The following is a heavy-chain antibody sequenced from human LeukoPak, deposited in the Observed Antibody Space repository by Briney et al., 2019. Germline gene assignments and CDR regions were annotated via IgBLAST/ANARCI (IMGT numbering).Heavy chain of an antibody. CDR2: ISRSSSYI. CDR3: ARDQRYSYGGEYDY. D-gene: IGHD5-18*01. J-gene: IGHJ4*02. CDR1: GFTFSSYS. V-gene: IGHV3-21*04. Sequence: GGSLRLSCAASGFTFSSYSMTWVRQAPGKGLEWVSSISRSSSYIYYADSVKGRFTISRDNAKNSLSLQMNSLRAEDTAVYYCARDQRYSYGGEYDYWGQGTLVTVSS.